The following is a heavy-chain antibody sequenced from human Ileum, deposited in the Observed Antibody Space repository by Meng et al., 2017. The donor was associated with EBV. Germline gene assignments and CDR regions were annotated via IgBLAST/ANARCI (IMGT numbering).Heavy chain of an antibody. J-gene: IGHJ4*02. CDR3: EGWRY. D-gene: IGHD2-15*01. Sequence: EVQLVESGGGLVKPGESLRLSCAASGFTFSNAWMTWVRQAPGKGLEWVGRIKSTTDGGTTDYAAPVKGRFTISRDDSKNTLFLQMDSLKTEDTAVYYCEGWRYWGQGTLVTVSS. CDR2: IKSTTDGGTT. V-gene: IGHV3-15*01. CDR1: GFTFSNAW.